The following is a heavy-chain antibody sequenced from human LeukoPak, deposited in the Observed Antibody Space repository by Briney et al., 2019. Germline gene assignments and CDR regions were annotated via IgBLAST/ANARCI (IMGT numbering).Heavy chain of an antibody. CDR2: INHSGST. Sequence: PSETLSLTCAVYGGSFSGYYWSWIRQPPGKGLEWIGEINHSGSTNYNPSLKSRVTISVDTSKNQFSLKLSSVTAADTAVYYCARNLAAMAYPGYYYYGMDVWGQGTTVTVSS. CDR3: ARNLAAMAYPGYYYYGMDV. D-gene: IGHD5-18*01. J-gene: IGHJ6*02. CDR1: GGSFSGYY. V-gene: IGHV4-34*01.